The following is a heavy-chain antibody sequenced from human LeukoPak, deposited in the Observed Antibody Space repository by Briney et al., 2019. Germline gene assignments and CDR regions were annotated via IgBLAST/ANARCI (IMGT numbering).Heavy chain of an antibody. CDR1: GYTFTSYY. CDR2: INPSGGST. V-gene: IGHV1-46*01. Sequence: ASVKVSCKASGYTFTSYYMQWVRQAPGQGLEWMGIINPSGGSTSYAQKFQGRVTMTRDTSTSTVYMELSSLRSEDTAVYYCATTNSSMVYDYWGQGTLVTVSS. CDR3: ATTNSSMVYDY. J-gene: IGHJ4*02. D-gene: IGHD2-2*01.